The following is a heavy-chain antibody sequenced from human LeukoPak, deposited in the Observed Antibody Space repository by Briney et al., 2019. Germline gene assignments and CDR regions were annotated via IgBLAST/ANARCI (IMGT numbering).Heavy chain of an antibody. D-gene: IGHD1-26*01. J-gene: IGHJ4*02. V-gene: IGHV3-23*01. CDR1: GFTFSSYA. CDR3: ASPYSGSYWYYFDY. CDR2: ISGSGGST. Sequence: GGSLRLSCAASGFTFSSYAMSWVRQAPGKGLEWVAAISGSGGSTYYADSVKGRFTISRDNSKNTLYLQMNSLRAEDTAVYYCASPYSGSYWYYFDYWGQGTLVTVSS.